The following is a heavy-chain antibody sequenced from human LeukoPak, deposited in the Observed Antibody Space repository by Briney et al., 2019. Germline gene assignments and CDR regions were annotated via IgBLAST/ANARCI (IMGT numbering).Heavy chain of an antibody. CDR3: ARRAPDIVVVPAAGPRYYYYYYMDV. V-gene: IGHV4-34*01. CDR1: GGSFSGYY. Sequence: SETLSHTCAVYGGSFSGYYWSWIRQPPGKGLEWIGEINHSGSTNYNPSLKSRVTISVDTSKNQFSLKLSSVTAADTAVYYCARRAPDIVVVPAAGPRYYYYYYMDVWGKGTTVTVSS. CDR2: INHSGST. D-gene: IGHD2-2*01. J-gene: IGHJ6*03.